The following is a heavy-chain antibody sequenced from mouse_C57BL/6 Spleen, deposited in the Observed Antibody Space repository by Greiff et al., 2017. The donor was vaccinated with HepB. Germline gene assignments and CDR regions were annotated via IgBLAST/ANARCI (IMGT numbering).Heavy chain of an antibody. CDR1: GYTFTSYW. CDR2: IYPSDSET. CDR3: ARSDSNYVDYFDY. V-gene: IGHV1-61*01. D-gene: IGHD2-5*01. Sequence: VQLQQSGAELVRPGSSVKLSCKASGYTFTSYWMDWVKQRPGQGLEWIGNIYPSDSETHYNQKFKDKATLTVDKSSSTAYMQLSSLTSEDSAVYYCARSDSNYVDYFDYWGQGTTLTVSS. J-gene: IGHJ2*01.